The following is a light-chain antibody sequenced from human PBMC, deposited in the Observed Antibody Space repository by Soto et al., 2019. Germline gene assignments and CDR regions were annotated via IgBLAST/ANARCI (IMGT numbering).Light chain of an antibody. J-gene: IGLJ3*02. V-gene: IGLV2-14*01. CDR2: EVG. Sequence: QSVLTQPASVSRSPGQSVTISCTGTSSDVGGYNYVSWYQHHPGKAPNLIIYEVGNRPSGISNRFSGSKSDNTASLTISGLQPEDEADYYCTSYTSSSPLVFGGGTKLTVL. CDR3: TSYTSSSPLV. CDR1: SSDVGGYNY.